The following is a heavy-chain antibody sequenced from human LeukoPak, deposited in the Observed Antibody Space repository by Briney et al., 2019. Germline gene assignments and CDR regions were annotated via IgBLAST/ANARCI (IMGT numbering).Heavy chain of an antibody. CDR1: GGSFSRGSYY. CDR3: AHGDFWSGYYPY. Sequence: SQTLSLTCTVSGGSFSRGSYYWAWVRQPAGRGGEGGGHIYTSGNTNNNPSRKRRVTISVDTSKNQFSLKLPSVTAADTAVYYCAHGDFWSGYYPYWGQGTLVTVSS. V-gene: IGHV4-61*09. D-gene: IGHD3-3*01. CDR2: IYTSGNT. J-gene: IGHJ4*02.